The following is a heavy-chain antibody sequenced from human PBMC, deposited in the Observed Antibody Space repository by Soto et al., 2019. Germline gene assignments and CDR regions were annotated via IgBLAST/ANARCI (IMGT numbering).Heavy chain of an antibody. CDR1: GFIFSLYD. J-gene: IGHJ5*02. V-gene: IGHV3-30*03. CDR3: GRDDLDVKGGARVVGTGPVGDL. D-gene: IGHD2-21*02. Sequence: QVQLAESGGGVVQPGRSLRLSCAASGFIFSLYDMHWVRQAPGKGLEWVSVIFSDGSKKYYADSVKDRFTISRDNSKNTLSLQMDSLTPEDTAVYYCGRDDLDVKGGARVVGTGPVGDLWGRGTLFTVSS. CDR2: IFSDGSKK.